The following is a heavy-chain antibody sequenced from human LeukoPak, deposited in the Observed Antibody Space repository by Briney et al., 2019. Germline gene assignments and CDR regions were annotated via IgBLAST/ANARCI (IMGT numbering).Heavy chain of an antibody. CDR2: IYYSGST. Sequence: SETLSLTCTVSGGSISSYYWSWIRQPPGKGLEWIGYIYYSGSTNYNPSLKSRVTISVDTSKNQFSLKLSSVTAADTAVYYCARHGGSRGSYYFYYWGQGTLVTVSS. D-gene: IGHD1-26*01. V-gene: IGHV4-59*01. J-gene: IGHJ4*02. CDR1: GGSISSYY. CDR3: ARHGGSRGSYYFYY.